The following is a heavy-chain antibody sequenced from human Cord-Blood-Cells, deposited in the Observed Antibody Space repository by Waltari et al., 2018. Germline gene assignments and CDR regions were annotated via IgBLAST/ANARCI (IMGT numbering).Heavy chain of an antibody. Sequence: QVQLVQSGAEAKKPGSSVKVSCKASGGTFSSYAISWVRQAPGQGLEWMGGIIPIFGTANYAQKFQGRVTITADESTSTAYMELSSLRSEDTAVYYCARDMVRGVIPFTPFDYMDVWGKGTTVTVSS. CDR3: ARDMVRGVIPFTPFDYMDV. CDR2: IIPIFGTA. CDR1: GGTFSSYA. V-gene: IGHV1-69*01. D-gene: IGHD3-10*01. J-gene: IGHJ6*03.